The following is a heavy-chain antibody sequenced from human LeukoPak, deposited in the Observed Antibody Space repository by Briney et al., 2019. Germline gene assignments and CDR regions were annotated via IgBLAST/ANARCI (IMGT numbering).Heavy chain of an antibody. J-gene: IGHJ6*02. CDR2: INHSGST. D-gene: IGHD6-13*01. V-gene: IGHV4-34*01. CDR3: ARAAAGTHSDYYYYGMDV. Sequence: SETLSLTCAVYGGSFSGYYWSWIRQPPGKGPEWIGEINHSGSTNYNPSLKSRVTISLDTSKNQFSLKLSSVTAADTAVYYCARAAAGTHSDYYYYGMDVWGQGTTVTVSS. CDR1: GGSFSGYY.